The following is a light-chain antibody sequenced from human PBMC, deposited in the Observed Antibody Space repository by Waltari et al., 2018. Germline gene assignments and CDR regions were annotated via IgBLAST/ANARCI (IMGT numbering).Light chain of an antibody. CDR2: DFN. J-gene: IGLJ2*01. CDR3: ISYTSTTTYVV. Sequence: YEKHPRQGPQRMMYDFNKRPSGVSHCFSASKSCNTSSLTIFGLQAEDEADYYCISYTSTTTYVVVGGGTKLTVL. V-gene: IGLV2-14*03.